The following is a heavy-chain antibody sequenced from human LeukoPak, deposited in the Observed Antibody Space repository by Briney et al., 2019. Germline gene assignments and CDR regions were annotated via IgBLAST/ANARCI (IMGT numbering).Heavy chain of an antibody. CDR1: GGSISSGSYY. Sequence: SETLSLTCTVSGGSISSGSYYWSWIRQPAGKGLEWIGRIYTSGSTNYNPSLKSRVTISVDTSKNQFSLKLSSVTAADTAVYYCARTVGYCSGGSCRANYYFDYWGQGTLVTVSS. J-gene: IGHJ4*02. CDR3: ARTVGYCSGGSCRANYYFDY. CDR2: IYTSGST. V-gene: IGHV4-61*02. D-gene: IGHD2-15*01.